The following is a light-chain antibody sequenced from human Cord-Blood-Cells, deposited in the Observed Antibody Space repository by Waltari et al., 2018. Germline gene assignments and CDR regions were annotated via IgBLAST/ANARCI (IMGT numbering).Light chain of an antibody. CDR3: CSYAGSSTPWV. V-gene: IGLV2-23*02. CDR2: EVS. Sequence: QSALTQPASVSGSPGQSITISCTGTSSDVGSYNLVSCYQQHPGKAPKPMIYEVSKRPSGVSNRFSGSKSGNTASLTISGLQAEDEADYYCCSYAGSSTPWVFGGGTKLTVL. J-gene: IGLJ3*02. CDR1: SSDVGSYNL.